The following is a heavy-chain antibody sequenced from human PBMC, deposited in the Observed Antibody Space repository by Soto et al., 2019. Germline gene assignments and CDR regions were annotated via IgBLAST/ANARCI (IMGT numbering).Heavy chain of an antibody. J-gene: IGHJ4*02. Sequence: SETLSLACTVSGGSISSYYWSWIRQPPGKGLEWIGYIYYSGSTNYNPSLKSRVTISVDTSKNQFSLKLSSVTAADTAVYYCARDRYDFWSGPYFDYWGQGTLVTVSS. V-gene: IGHV4-59*01. CDR3: ARDRYDFWSGPYFDY. CDR1: GGSISSYY. CDR2: IYYSGST. D-gene: IGHD3-3*01.